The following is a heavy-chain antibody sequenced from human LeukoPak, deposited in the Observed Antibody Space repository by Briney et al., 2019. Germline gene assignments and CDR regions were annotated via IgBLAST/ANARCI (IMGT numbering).Heavy chain of an antibody. D-gene: IGHD6-13*01. V-gene: IGHV3-23*01. CDR2: ILPGGGDT. CDR3: AKAWPAAGTFDS. CDR1: GFTFSSYA. Sequence: PGGSLRLSCSASGFTFSSYAMTWVRQAPGKGPERVSTILPGGGDTYYADSVKGRFTISRDTSKNTLYLQMNTLRVEDTAVYYCAKAWPAAGTFDSWGQGSLVTVSS. J-gene: IGHJ4*02.